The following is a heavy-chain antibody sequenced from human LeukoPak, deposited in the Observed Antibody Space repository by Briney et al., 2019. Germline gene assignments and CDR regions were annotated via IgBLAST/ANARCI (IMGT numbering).Heavy chain of an antibody. CDR3: ARDWLHYSGSNSYYMDV. D-gene: IGHD3-10*01. CDR2: INPSGGST. CDR1: GYTFISYN. J-gene: IGHJ6*03. Sequence: GASVKVSCKASGYTFISYNMHWVRQAPGQGLEWMGIINPSGGSTTYAQKLQGRVTMTRDTSTSTVYMELSSLRSEDTAVYYCARDWLHYSGSNSYYMDVWGKGTTVTVSS. V-gene: IGHV1-46*03.